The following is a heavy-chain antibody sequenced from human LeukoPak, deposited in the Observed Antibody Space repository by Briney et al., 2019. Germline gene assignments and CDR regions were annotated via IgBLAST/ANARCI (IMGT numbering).Heavy chain of an antibody. V-gene: IGHV1-69*01. CDR1: GGTFSSYA. Sequence: GSSVKVSCKASGGTFSSYAISWVRQAPGQGLEWMGGIIPIFGTANYAQKFQGRATITADESTSTAYMELSSLRSEDTAVYYCATTGTNLTAYYDILTGVGMDVWGQGTTVTVSS. D-gene: IGHD3-9*01. CDR2: IIPIFGTA. J-gene: IGHJ6*02. CDR3: ATTGTNLTAYYDILTGVGMDV.